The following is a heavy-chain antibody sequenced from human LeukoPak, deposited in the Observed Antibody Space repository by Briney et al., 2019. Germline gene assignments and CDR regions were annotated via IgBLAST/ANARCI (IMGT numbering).Heavy chain of an antibody. D-gene: IGHD3-16*01. CDR2: IKQDGSEK. Sequence: GGSLRLSCAASGFTFSSYRMSWVRQAPGKGLEWVANIKQDGSEKYYVDSVKGRFTISRDNAKNSLYLQMNSLRAEDMAVYYCARLTWGWFDPWGQGTLVTVSS. J-gene: IGHJ5*02. CDR3: ARLTWGWFDP. CDR1: GFTFSSYR. V-gene: IGHV3-7*01.